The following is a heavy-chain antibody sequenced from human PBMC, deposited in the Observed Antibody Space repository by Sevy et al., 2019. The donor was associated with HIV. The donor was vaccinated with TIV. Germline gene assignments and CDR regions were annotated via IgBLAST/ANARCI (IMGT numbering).Heavy chain of an antibody. CDR3: ARERGSSWYVAFDI. D-gene: IGHD6-13*01. V-gene: IGHV4-39*02. Sequence: SESLSLTCTVSGGSISSSSYYCGWIRQPPGKGLKWIGSIYYSGSTYYNPSLKSRVTISVDTSKNQFSLKLSSVTAADTAVYYCARERGSSWYVAFDIWGQGTMVTVSS. CDR2: IYYSGST. J-gene: IGHJ3*02. CDR1: GGSISSSSYY.